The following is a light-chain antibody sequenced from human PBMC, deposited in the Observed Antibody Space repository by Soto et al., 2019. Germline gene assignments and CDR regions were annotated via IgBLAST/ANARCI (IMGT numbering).Light chain of an antibody. J-gene: IGKJ5*01. CDR2: AAS. CDR3: QQLLSYPIT. V-gene: IGKV1-9*01. Sequence: DIQITQSPSSLSASVGDRVTITCRASQGISTYLNWYQQKPGKAPKLLIYAASTLQSGVPLSFSGSGSGTSFTLTISSLQPEDFATYYCQQLLSYPITFGQGTRLEIK. CDR1: QGISTY.